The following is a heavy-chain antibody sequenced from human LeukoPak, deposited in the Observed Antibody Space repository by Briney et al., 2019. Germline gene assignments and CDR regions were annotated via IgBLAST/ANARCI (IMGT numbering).Heavy chain of an antibody. V-gene: IGHV4-34*01. CDR3: ASGRYSSGYYYRDY. CDR1: GGSFSGYY. J-gene: IGHJ4*02. Sequence: SETLSLTCAVYGGSFSGYYWSWIRQPPGKGLEWIGEINHSGSTNYNPSLKSRVTISVDTSKNQFSLKLSSVTAADTAVYYCASGRYSSGYYYRDYWGQGNLVTVSS. D-gene: IGHD3-22*01. CDR2: INHSGST.